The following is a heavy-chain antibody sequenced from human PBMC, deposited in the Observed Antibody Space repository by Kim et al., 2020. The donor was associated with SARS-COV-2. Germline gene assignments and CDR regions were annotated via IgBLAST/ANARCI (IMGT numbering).Heavy chain of an antibody. CDR2: ISGSGGST. J-gene: IGHJ6*02. CDR1: GFTFSSYA. Sequence: GGSLRHSCAASGFTFSSYAMSWVRQAPGKGLEWVSAISGSGGSTYYADSVKGRFTISRDNSKNTLYLQMNSLRAEDTAVYYCAKYEGDYYGSGSYYLPYYYGMDVWGQGTTVTVSS. CDR3: AKYEGDYYGSGSYYLPYYYGMDV. V-gene: IGHV3-23*01. D-gene: IGHD3-10*01.